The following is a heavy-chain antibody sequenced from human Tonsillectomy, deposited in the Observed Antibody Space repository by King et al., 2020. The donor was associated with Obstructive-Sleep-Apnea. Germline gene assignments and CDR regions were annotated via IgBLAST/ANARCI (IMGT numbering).Heavy chain of an antibody. D-gene: IGHD6-13*01. CDR2: INSDGSSK. Sequence: VQLVESGGGLVQPGGSLRLSCAASGFTFSRYWIHWVRQAPGKGLVWVSRINSDGSSKTYADSVRGRFTISRDNAKNTLYLQMNSLRAEDTAVYYCCVPPGTGLLRDYWGQGTLVTVSS. J-gene: IGHJ4*02. CDR1: GFTFSRYW. CDR3: CVPPGTGLLRDY. V-gene: IGHV3-74*01.